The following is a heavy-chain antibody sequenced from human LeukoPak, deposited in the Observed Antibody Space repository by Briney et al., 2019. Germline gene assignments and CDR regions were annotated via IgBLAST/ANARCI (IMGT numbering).Heavy chain of an antibody. J-gene: IGHJ4*02. Sequence: ASVKVSCKASGYTFTGYYMHWVRQAPGQGLEWMGWINPNSGGTNYAQKFRGRVTMTRDTSISTAYMELSRLRSDDTAVYYCARISPASAGYWGQGTLVTVSS. CDR3: ARISPASAGY. CDR1: GYTFTGYY. CDR2: INPNSGGT. V-gene: IGHV1-2*02.